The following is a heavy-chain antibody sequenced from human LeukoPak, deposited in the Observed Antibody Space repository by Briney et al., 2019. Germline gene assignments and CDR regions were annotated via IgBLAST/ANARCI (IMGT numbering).Heavy chain of an antibody. CDR3: TTVMGYYYDSSGYYPARGEDY. Sequence: GGSLRLSCAASGFTFSNAWMSWVRQAPGKGLEWVGRIKSKTDGGTTDYAAPVKGRFTISRDDSKNTLYLQMNSLKTEDTGVYYCTTVMGYYYDSSGYYPARGEDYWGQGTLVTVSS. CDR2: IKSKTDGGTT. CDR1: GFTFSNAW. V-gene: IGHV3-15*01. J-gene: IGHJ4*02. D-gene: IGHD3-22*01.